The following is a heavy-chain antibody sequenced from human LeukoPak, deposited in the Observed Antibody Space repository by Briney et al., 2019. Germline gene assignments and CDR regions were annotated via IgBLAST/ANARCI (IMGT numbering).Heavy chain of an antibody. CDR2: IKYDGSDK. CDR1: GFTFSRYW. Sequence: GGSLRLSCAASGFTFSRYWMSWVRQAPGKGLEWASNIKYDGSDKYYVDSVKGRFTLSRDNARNSLYLQMNSLRADDTAVYYCARLAEAGFDYWGQGTLVTVSS. CDR3: ARLAEAGFDY. V-gene: IGHV3-7*01. J-gene: IGHJ4*02. D-gene: IGHD6-19*01.